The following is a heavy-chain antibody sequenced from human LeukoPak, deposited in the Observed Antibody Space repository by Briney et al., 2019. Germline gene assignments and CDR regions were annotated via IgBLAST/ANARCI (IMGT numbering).Heavy chain of an antibody. J-gene: IGHJ3*02. D-gene: IGHD2-15*01. Sequence: SETLSLTCAVYGGSFSGYYWRWIRQPPGKGVEGIGEINHSGSTNYNPSLKSRVTISVDTSKNQFSLKLSSVTAADTAVYYCARAGYCSGGSCYSVGAFDIWGQGTMVTVSS. CDR1: GGSFSGYY. CDR2: INHSGST. V-gene: IGHV4-34*01. CDR3: ARAGYCSGGSCYSVGAFDI.